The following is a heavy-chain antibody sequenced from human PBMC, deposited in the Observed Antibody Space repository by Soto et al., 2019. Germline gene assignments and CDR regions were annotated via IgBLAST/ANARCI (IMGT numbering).Heavy chain of an antibody. J-gene: IGHJ4*02. Sequence: EVQLVESGGGLVKPGGSLRLSCAASGFTFSSYSMNWVRQAPGKGLEWVSSISSSSSYIYYADSVKGRFTISRDNAKNSLYLQMNRLRAEDTAVYYCARYCSGGSCYESTYYFDSWGQGTLVTVSS. CDR1: GFTFSSYS. V-gene: IGHV3-21*01. CDR2: ISSSSSYI. CDR3: ARYCSGGSCYESTYYFDS. D-gene: IGHD2-15*01.